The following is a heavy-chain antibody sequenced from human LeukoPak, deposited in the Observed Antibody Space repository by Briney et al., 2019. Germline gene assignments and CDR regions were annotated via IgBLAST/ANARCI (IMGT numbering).Heavy chain of an antibody. CDR3: ARGLFDI. V-gene: IGHV4-34*01. J-gene: IGHJ3*02. CDR1: GGSFSGYY. CDR2: INHSGST. Sequence: SETLSLTCAVYGGSFSGYYWSWIRQPPGKGLEWIGEINHSGSTNYNPSLKSRVTISVDTSKNQFSLKLGSVTAADTAVYYCARGLFDIWGQGTMVTVSS.